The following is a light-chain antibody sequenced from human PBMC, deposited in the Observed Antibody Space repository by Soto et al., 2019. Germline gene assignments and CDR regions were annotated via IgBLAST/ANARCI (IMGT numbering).Light chain of an antibody. Sequence: GFKKSAGTVSLSPEERATLSGRASHIFSNNYLAWYQQKPGQAPRLLIYGASNRATGIPDRFSGSGSGTDFTLTISRLEPEDFAVYYCQEYHGSAVTFGLGTRLEIK. V-gene: IGKV3-20*01. CDR3: QEYHGSAVT. CDR2: GAS. CDR1: HIFSNNY. J-gene: IGKJ5*01.